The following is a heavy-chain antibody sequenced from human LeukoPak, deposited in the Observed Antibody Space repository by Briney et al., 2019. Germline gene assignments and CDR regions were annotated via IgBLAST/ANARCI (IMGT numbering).Heavy chain of an antibody. CDR2: INHSGST. V-gene: IGHV4-34*01. CDR3: ARGGMDTTLLWFGELGHNWFDP. J-gene: IGHJ5*02. Sequence: SETLSLTCAVYGGSFSGYYWSWIRQPPGKGLEWIGEINHSGSTNYNPSLKSRVTISVDTSKNQFSLKLSSVTAADTAVYYCARGGMDTTLLWFGELGHNWFDPWGQGTLVTVSS. D-gene: IGHD3-10*01. CDR1: GGSFSGYY.